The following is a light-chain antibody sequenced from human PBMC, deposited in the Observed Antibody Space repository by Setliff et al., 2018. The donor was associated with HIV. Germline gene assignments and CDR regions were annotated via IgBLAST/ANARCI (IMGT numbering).Light chain of an antibody. CDR2: KAS. CDR1: QSINNW. J-gene: IGKJ4*01. Sequence: DIPMTQSPSTLSASVGDRVTITCRASQSINNWLAWYQQKSGKAPKLLIYKASSLESGVPSRFSGSGSGTEFTLTISSLQSDDFATYYCRQYHSYPLTFGGGTKVDIK. V-gene: IGKV1-5*03. CDR3: RQYHSYPLT.